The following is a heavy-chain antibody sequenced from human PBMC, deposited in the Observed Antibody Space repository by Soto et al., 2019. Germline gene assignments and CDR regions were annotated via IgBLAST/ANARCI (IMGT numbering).Heavy chain of an antibody. CDR1: GFTFSSYW. CDR3: ARVVGSRWPYYFDY. J-gene: IGHJ4*02. V-gene: IGHV3-7*04. D-gene: IGHD1-26*01. Sequence: EVQLVESGGGLVQPGGSLRLSCAASGFTFSSYWMSWVRQAPGKGLEWVANIKQDGSEKYYVDSVKGRFTISRDNAKNSLYLQMNSLRAEDTAVYYCARVVGSRWPYYFDYWGQGTLVTVSS. CDR2: IKQDGSEK.